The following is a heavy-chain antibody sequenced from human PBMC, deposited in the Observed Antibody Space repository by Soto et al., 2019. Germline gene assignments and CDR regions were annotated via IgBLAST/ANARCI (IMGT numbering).Heavy chain of an antibody. J-gene: IGHJ2*01. CDR1: GFTFSNYA. V-gene: IGHV3-30*18. Sequence: QVQLVESGGGVVQPGKSLRLSCAASGFTFSNYAMHWVRQAPAKGLEWVAVISYDGSDKYYADSVKGRFTVSRDNSKNTLYLQMNSLRAEDTAVYYCANLPWRGEERNYYFDLWGRGTLVTVSS. CDR2: ISYDGSDK. CDR3: ANLPWRGEERNYYFDL. D-gene: IGHD1-7*01.